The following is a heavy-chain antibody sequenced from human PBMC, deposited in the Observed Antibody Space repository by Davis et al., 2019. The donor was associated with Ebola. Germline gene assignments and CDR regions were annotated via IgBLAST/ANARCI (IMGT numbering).Heavy chain of an antibody. CDR2: IYHTGSD. V-gene: IGHV4-38-2*02. D-gene: IGHD4-17*01. CDR1: GYSISSGHY. J-gene: IGHJ4*02. CDR3: ARGDDDYGDVFDY. Sequence: SETLSLTCTVSGYSISSGHYWGWTRQPPGKGLEWMGYIYHTGSDYYNPSLRSRVTISVDTSKNQFSLKLNSVTAADTAIYYCARGDDDYGDVFDYWGQGTLVTVSS.